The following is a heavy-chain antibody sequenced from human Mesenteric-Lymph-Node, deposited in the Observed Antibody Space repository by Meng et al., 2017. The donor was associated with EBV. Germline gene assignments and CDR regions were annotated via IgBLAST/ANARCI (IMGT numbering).Heavy chain of an antibody. Sequence: QIQLVQSGAEVXXXXXSXTVXXXASGYXXXNYGVSWVRQAPGQGLEWLGWISAYNGNTNYAQKLQGRVTMTTDTSTSTAYMELRSLRSDDTAVYYCARELYYDSSGSSYRGRFVDYWGQGTLVTVSS. CDR2: ISAYNGNT. CDR3: ARELYYDSSGSSYRGRFVDY. CDR1: GYXXXNYG. J-gene: IGHJ4*02. D-gene: IGHD3-22*01. V-gene: IGHV1-18*01.